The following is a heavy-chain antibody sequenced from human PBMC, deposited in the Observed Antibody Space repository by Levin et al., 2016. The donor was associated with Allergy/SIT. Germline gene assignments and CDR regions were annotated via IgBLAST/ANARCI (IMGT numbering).Heavy chain of an antibody. Sequence: GESLKISCAASGFTFSSYAMSWVRQAPGKGLEWVSAISGSGGSTYYADSVKGRFTISRDNAKNTLYLQMDSLRAEDTAVYYCALEGFYYNAMDVWGQGTTVT. CDR2: ISGSGGST. J-gene: IGHJ6*02. V-gene: IGHV3-23*01. CDR1: GFTFSSYA. CDR3: ALEGFYYNAMDV.